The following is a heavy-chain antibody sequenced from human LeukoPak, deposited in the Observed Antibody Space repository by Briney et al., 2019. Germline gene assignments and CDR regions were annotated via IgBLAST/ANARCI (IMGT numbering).Heavy chain of an antibody. CDR2: IYSGGST. CDR3: ARDYYDSSAPFDP. D-gene: IGHD3-22*01. J-gene: IGHJ5*02. Sequence: GGSLRLSCAASGFTVSSNYMSWVRQAPGKGLEWVSVIYSGGSTYYADSVKGRFTISSDNSKNTLYLQMNSLRAEDTAVYYCARDYYDSSAPFDPWGQGTLVTVSS. V-gene: IGHV3-53*01. CDR1: GFTVSSNY.